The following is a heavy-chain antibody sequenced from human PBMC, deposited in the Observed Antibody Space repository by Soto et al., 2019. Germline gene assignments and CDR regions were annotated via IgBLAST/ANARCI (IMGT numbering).Heavy chain of an antibody. V-gene: IGHV3-30*18. D-gene: IGHD1-26*01. J-gene: IGHJ4*02. Sequence: QVQLVESGGGVVQPGRPLGLSCEASGFTFSTYGMHWFRQVPGKGLEWVAVISYDGSNKYYADSVKGRFTISRDNSKNTLYLQMNSLRAEDTAVYYCAKFPAWDYYFDYWGQGTLVTVSS. CDR1: GFTFSTYG. CDR2: ISYDGSNK. CDR3: AKFPAWDYYFDY.